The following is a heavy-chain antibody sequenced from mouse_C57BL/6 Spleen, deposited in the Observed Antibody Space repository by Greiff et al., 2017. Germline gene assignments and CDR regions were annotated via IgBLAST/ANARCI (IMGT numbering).Heavy chain of an antibody. CDR2: INPNNGGT. D-gene: IGHD2-4*01. Sequence: VQLQQSGPELVKPGASVKMSCKASGYTFTDYNMHWVKQSHGESLEWIGYINPNNGGTSYNQKFKGKATLTVNKSSSTAYMELRSLTSEDSAVYYCARGRGYDYDVGAMDYWGQGTSVTVSS. V-gene: IGHV1-22*01. CDR3: ARGRGYDYDVGAMDY. J-gene: IGHJ4*01. CDR1: GYTFTDYN.